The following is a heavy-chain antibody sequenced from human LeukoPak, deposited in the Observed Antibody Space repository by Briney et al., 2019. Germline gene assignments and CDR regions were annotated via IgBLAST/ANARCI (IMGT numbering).Heavy chain of an antibody. CDR3: ARDLPDPYLGIGIPDDY. CDR2: INPSGGST. CDR1: GYTFTSYY. J-gene: IGHJ4*02. Sequence: ASVKVSCKASGYTFTSYYMHWVRQAPGQGLEWMGIINPSGGSTSYAQKFQGRVTMTRDTSTSTVYMELSSLRSEDTAVYYCARDLPDPYLGIGIPDDYRGQGTLVTVSS. V-gene: IGHV1-46*01. D-gene: IGHD7-27*01.